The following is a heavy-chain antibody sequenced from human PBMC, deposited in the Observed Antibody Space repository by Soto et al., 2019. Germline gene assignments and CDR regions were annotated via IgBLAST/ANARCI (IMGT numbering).Heavy chain of an antibody. J-gene: IGHJ6*02. CDR3: ARGNPFNYAGFDV. CDR2: MNAKSGDT. Sequence: ASVKVSCKASGYTFSDFDINWLRQASGQGPEWMGWMNAKSGDTFFAQRFQGKFNMTWDTSLSTAYMEVGSLTSDDTAMYYCARGNPFNYAGFDVWRQWTTVTVSS. V-gene: IGHV1-8*01. CDR1: GYTFSDFD. D-gene: IGHD3-16*01.